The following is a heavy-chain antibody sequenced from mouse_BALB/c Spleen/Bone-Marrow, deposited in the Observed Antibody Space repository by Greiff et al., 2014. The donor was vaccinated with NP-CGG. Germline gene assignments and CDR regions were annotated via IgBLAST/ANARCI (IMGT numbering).Heavy chain of an antibody. D-gene: IGHD4-1*01. CDR3: ARCNWDVYYAMDY. CDR1: GFNIKDYY. J-gene: IGHJ4*01. Sequence: EVQLQQSGAELVRPGALVKLSCKASGFNIKDYYMRWVKQRPEQGLEWIGWIDPENGNTIYDPKFQGKASITADTSSNTAYLQLSSLTSEDTAVYYCARCNWDVYYAMDYWGQGTSVTVSS. V-gene: IGHV14-1*02. CDR2: IDPENGNT.